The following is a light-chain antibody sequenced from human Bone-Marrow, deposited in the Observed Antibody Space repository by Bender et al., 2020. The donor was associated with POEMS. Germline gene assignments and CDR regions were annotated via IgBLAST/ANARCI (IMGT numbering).Light chain of an antibody. J-gene: IGLJ3*02. CDR3: QVWDISDRWV. V-gene: IGLV3-21*02. Sequence: SYVLTQPPSVSVAPGETARITCGVNNLGGQSVHWYQQRPVQAPVLVFSDDSDRPSGIPERFSASNSGNTATLTISGVEAGDEADYYCQVWDISDRWVFGGGTRLTVL. CDR1: NLGGQS. CDR2: DDS.